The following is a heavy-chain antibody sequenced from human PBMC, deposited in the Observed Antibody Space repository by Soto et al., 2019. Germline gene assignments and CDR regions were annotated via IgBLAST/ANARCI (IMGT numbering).Heavy chain of an antibody. CDR2: IKQDGSEK. CDR3: ATYKAGYCSGGSCYSEGGFDY. V-gene: IGHV3-7*01. D-gene: IGHD2-15*01. Sequence: GGSLRLSCAASGFTFSSYWMSWVRQAPGKGLEWVANIKQDGSEKYYGDSVKGRFTISRDNAKNSLYLQMNSLRAEDTAVYYCATYKAGYCSGGSCYSEGGFDYWGQGNLVTVSS. CDR1: GFTFSSYW. J-gene: IGHJ4*01.